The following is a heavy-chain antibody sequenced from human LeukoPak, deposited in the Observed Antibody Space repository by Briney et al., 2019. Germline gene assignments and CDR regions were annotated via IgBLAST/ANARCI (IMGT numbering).Heavy chain of an antibody. CDR1: GFTFSSYS. Sequence: GGSLRLSCAASGFTFSSYSMNWVRQAPGKGLEWVSSISSSSSYIYYADSVKGRFTISRDNAKNSLYLQMNSLRAEDTAVYYCARETGAPTVRDYYYYMDVWGKGTTVTVSS. V-gene: IGHV3-21*01. D-gene: IGHD4-11*01. CDR3: ARETGAPTVRDYYYYMDV. J-gene: IGHJ6*03. CDR2: ISSSSSYI.